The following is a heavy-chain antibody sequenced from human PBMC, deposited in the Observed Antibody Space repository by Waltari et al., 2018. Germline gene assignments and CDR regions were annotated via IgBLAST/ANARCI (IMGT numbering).Heavy chain of an antibody. D-gene: IGHD2-21*01. Sequence: QVQLVESGGGVVQPGGSLRLSCAASGFTFSSYGMHWVRQAPGKGLEWVAFIRYDGSNKDYADSVKGRFTISRDNSKNTLYLQMNSLRAEDTAVYYCAKGEHNDAFDIWGQGTMVTVSS. CDR3: AKGEHNDAFDI. CDR2: IRYDGSNK. CDR1: GFTFSSYG. J-gene: IGHJ3*02. V-gene: IGHV3-30*02.